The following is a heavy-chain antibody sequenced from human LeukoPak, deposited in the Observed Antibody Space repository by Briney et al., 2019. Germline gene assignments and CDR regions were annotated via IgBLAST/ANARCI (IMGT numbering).Heavy chain of an antibody. CDR2: MYTSGST. CDR3: ARVTGWNPLQAAHLDY. V-gene: IGHV4-61*02. D-gene: IGHD1-1*01. Sequence: PSETLSLTCTVSGGSISSGSYYWSWLRQPAGKGLEWIGRMYTSGSTNYNPSLKSRVTISVDTSKNQFSLKLSSVTAADTAVYYCARVTGWNPLQAAHLDYWGQGTLVTVSS. J-gene: IGHJ4*02. CDR1: GGSISSGSYY.